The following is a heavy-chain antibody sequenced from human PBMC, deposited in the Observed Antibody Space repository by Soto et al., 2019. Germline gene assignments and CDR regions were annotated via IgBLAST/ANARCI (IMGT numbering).Heavy chain of an antibody. CDR1: GGSISSGGYY. D-gene: IGHD6-13*01. Sequence: QVQLQESGPGLVKPSQTLSLTCTVSGGSISSGGYYWSWIRQHPGKGLEWIGYIYYSGSTYYNPSLQSRVTISXXTXKXXFSLKLSSVTAADTAVYYCARGRTIAAAGTWWFDPWGQGTLVTVSS. CDR3: ARGRTIAAAGTWWFDP. J-gene: IGHJ5*02. CDR2: IYYSGST. V-gene: IGHV4-31*03.